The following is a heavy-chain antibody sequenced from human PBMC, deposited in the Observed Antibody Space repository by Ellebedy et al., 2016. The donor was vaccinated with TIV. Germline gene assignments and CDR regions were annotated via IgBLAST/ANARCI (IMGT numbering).Heavy chain of an antibody. Sequence: MPSETLSLTCTFTVSGGSISSYYWTWIRQPPGKGLEWIGYIYYTGNTNYNPSLKSRLTISVDTSKHQFSLKLSSVTAADTAVYYCASGPNQYFFDYWGQGTLVTVSS. CDR1: GGSISSYY. J-gene: IGHJ4*02. CDR2: IYYTGNT. D-gene: IGHD1-14*01. V-gene: IGHV4-59*01. CDR3: ASGPNQYFFDY.